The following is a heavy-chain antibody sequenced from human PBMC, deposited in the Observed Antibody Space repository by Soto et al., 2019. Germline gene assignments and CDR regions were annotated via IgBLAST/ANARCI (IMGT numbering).Heavy chain of an antibody. J-gene: IGHJ5*02. CDR3: ARRSDDILTGYNWFDP. CDR2: IYYSGST. CDR1: GGSISSYY. Sequence: SETLSLTCTVSGGSISSYYWSWIRQPPGKGLEWIGYIYYSGSTNYNPSLKSRVTISVDTSKNQFSLKLSSVTAVDTAVYYCARRSDDILTGYNWFDPWGQGTLVTVSS. V-gene: IGHV4-59*01. D-gene: IGHD3-9*01.